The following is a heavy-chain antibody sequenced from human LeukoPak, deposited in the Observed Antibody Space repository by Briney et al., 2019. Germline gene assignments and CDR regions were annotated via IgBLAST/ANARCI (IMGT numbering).Heavy chain of an antibody. D-gene: IGHD5-18*01. CDR1: GFTFSSYG. V-gene: IGHV3-30*02. CDR2: IRYDGSNK. CDR3: ARDPRGYSYGPPIYYFDY. J-gene: IGHJ4*02. Sequence: GGSLRLSCAASGFTFSSYGMHWVRQAPGKGLEWVAFIRYDGSNKYYADSVKGRFTISRDSSKNTLYLQMNSLRAEDTAVYYCARDPRGYSYGPPIYYFDYWGQGTLVTVSS.